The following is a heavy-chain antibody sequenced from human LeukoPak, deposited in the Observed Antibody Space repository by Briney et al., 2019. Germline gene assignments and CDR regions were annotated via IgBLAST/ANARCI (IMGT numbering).Heavy chain of an antibody. CDR2: TYNSGST. J-gene: IGHJ4*02. D-gene: IGHD5-12*01. CDR3: ARVLELGPNMVARGGFDY. CDR1: DGSISIYY. V-gene: IGHV4-59*01. Sequence: SETLSLTCTVSDGSISIYYWSWIRQPPGKGLEWIGYTYNSGSTNYNPSLKSRVTISVDTSKNQFSLKLSSVTAADTAVYYCARVLELGPNMVARGGFDYWGQGTLVTVSS.